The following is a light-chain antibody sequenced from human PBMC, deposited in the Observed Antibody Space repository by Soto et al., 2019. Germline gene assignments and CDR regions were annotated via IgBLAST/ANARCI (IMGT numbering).Light chain of an antibody. CDR2: GAS. CDR3: QQANSFPFT. J-gene: IGKJ3*01. CDR1: QIIGTW. Sequence: DIQMTQSPSSVSASIGDRVTITCRASQIIGTWLAWYQQKPGMAPTLLIYGASDLQSGVPSRFSGGGAGSDFTLTITSLQAEASATYYCQQANSFPFTFGPGTKVEIK. V-gene: IGKV1-12*02.